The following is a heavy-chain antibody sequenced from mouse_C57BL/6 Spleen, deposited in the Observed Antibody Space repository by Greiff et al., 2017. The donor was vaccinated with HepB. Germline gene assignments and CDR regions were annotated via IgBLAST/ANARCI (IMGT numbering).Heavy chain of an antibody. J-gene: IGHJ2*01. D-gene: IGHD1-1*01. CDR1: GFSLTSYG. V-gene: IGHV2-2*01. Sequence: VHLVESGPGLVQPSQSLSITCTVSGFSLTSYGVHWVRQSPGKGLEWLGVIWSGGSTDYNAAFISRLSISKDNSKSQVFFKMNSLQADDTAIYYCARSYGSSYGGYFDYWGQGTTLTVSS. CDR3: ARSYGSSYGGYFDY. CDR2: IWSGGST.